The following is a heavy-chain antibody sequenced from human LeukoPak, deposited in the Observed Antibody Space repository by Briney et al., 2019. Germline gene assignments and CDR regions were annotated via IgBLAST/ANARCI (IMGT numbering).Heavy chain of an antibody. CDR1: RYTFTDYY. J-gene: IGHJ4*02. Sequence: ASVKVSCKASRYTFTDYYMHWVRHAPGQGLEWMGWINPNSGGTNYAQKFQGRVTMTRDTSIRTAYMELSSLRSDDTAMYYCASGASAFDYWGQGTLVTVSS. CDR3: ASGASAFDY. V-gene: IGHV1-2*02. D-gene: IGHD3-16*01. CDR2: INPNSGGT.